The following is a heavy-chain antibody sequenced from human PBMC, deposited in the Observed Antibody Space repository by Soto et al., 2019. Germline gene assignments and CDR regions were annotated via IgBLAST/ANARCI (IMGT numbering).Heavy chain of an antibody. CDR1: GGSISSSSYY. V-gene: IGHV4-39*01. D-gene: IGHD5-12*01. J-gene: IGHJ4*02. CDR2: IYYSGST. CDR3: ARREYSGYGLLDY. Sequence: NPSETLSLTCTVSGGSISSSSYYWGWIRQPPGKGLEWIGSIYYSGSTYYNPSLKSRVTISVDTSKNQFSLKLSSVTAADTAVYYCARREYSGYGLLDYWGQGTLVTVSS.